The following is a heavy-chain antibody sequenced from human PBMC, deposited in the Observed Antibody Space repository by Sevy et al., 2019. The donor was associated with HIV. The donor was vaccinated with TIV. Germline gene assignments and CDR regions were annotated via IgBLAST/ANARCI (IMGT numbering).Heavy chain of an antibody. CDR1: GYSISSGYY. J-gene: IGHJ6*04. CDR2: ICHSGST. Sequence: SETLSLTCAVSGYSISSGYYWGWIPQPPGKGLEWIGSICHSGSTSYNPSLKSRVTISVDTSKNQFSLKLSSVTAADTAVYYCARTYYYDSSGFLDVWGKGTTVTVSS. D-gene: IGHD3-22*01. V-gene: IGHV4-38-2*01. CDR3: ARTYYYDSSGFLDV.